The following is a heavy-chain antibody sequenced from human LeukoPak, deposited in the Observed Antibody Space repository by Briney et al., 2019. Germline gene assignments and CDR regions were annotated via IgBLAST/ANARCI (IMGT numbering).Heavy chain of an antibody. CDR3: ARVLRWGSDY. D-gene: IGHD3-3*01. CDR2: INPNSGGT. V-gene: IGHV1-2*02. Sequence: ASVKVSCKASGYTFTAYAMIWVRQAPGQGLEWMGWINPNSGGTNYAQKFQGRVTMTRDTSISTAYMELSRLRSDDTAVYYCARVLRWGSDYWGQGTLVTVSS. J-gene: IGHJ4*02. CDR1: GYTFTAYA.